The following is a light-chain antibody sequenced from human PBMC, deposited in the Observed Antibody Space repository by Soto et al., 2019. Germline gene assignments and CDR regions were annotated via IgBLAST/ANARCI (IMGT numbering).Light chain of an antibody. CDR2: DAS. Sequence: EIVLTPSPATLSLSPVERATLSCRASQSVSNYLAWYQQKPGQAPRLLISDASNRATGIPVRFSGSGSGTDFTPTISSLEPEDFAVYYCQQRSNWPTFGQGTRLEIK. J-gene: IGKJ5*01. V-gene: IGKV3-11*01. CDR1: QSVSNY. CDR3: QQRSNWPT.